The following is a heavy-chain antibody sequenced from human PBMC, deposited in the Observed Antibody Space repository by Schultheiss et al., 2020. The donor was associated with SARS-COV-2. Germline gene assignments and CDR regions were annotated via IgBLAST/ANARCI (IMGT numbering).Heavy chain of an antibody. D-gene: IGHD1-1*01. Sequence: SETLSLTCTVSGGSISSYYWSWIRQPAGKGLEWIGYIYYSGSTNYNPSLKSRVTISVDTSKNQFSLKLSSVTAADTAVYYCARGTGGWMTGYYYYYYMDVWGKGTTVTVSS. V-gene: IGHV4-59*08. CDR1: GGSISSYY. CDR3: ARGTGGWMTGYYYYYYMDV. J-gene: IGHJ6*03. CDR2: IYYSGST.